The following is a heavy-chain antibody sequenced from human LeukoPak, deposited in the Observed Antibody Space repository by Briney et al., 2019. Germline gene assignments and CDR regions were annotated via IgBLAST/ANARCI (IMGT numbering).Heavy chain of an antibody. CDR2: ISSSSSYI. Sequence: PGGSLRLSCAASGFTFSSYSMNWVRQAPGKGLEWVSSISSSSSYIYYADSVKGRFTISRDNSKNTLYLQMNSLRAEDTAVYYCASPPYSGSYYAEGDAFDIWGQGTMVTVSS. CDR3: ASPPYSGSYYAEGDAFDI. D-gene: IGHD1-26*01. CDR1: GFTFSSYS. V-gene: IGHV3-21*04. J-gene: IGHJ3*02.